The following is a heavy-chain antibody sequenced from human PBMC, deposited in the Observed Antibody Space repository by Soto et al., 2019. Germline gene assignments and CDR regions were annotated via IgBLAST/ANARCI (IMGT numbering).Heavy chain of an antibody. Sequence: PSETLSLTCTVSGLSISSSSYYWGWIRQPPGKGLEWIGTIYYRGSTYYNPSLNSRVTISVDTSKNQFSLRLSSVTAADTAVYYCASTYYGLGETNLAYWAQGTLVTVS. CDR2: IYYRGST. J-gene: IGHJ4*02. CDR1: GLSISSSSYY. D-gene: IGHD3-10*01. CDR3: ASTYYGLGETNLAY. V-gene: IGHV4-39*01.